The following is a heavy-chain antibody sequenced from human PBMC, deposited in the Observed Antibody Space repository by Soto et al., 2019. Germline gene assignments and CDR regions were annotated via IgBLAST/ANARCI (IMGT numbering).Heavy chain of an antibody. CDR1: GGSISSYY. CDR3: AREITSPNYGSRTFDY. V-gene: IGHV4-59*01. CDR2: IYYSGST. Sequence: SETLSLTCTVSGGSISSYYWSWIRQPPGKGLEWIGYIYYSGSTNYNPSLKSRVTISVDTSKNQFSLKLSSVTAADTAVYYCAREITSPNYGSRTFDYWGQGTLVTVS. D-gene: IGHD3-10*01. J-gene: IGHJ4*02.